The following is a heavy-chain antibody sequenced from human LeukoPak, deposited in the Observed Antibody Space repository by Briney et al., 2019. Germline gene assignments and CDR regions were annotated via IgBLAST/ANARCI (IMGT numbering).Heavy chain of an antibody. CDR2: IYYSGST. Sequence: SGTLSLTCTVSGGSISSGGYYWSWISQHPGKGLEWIGSIYYSGSTYYNPSLKSRVTISVDTSKNQFSLKLSSVTAADTAVYYCARAPEVLLAGFDYWGQGTLVTVSS. V-gene: IGHV4-31*03. CDR1: GGSISSGGYY. J-gene: IGHJ4*02. CDR3: ARAPEVLLAGFDY. D-gene: IGHD2-15*01.